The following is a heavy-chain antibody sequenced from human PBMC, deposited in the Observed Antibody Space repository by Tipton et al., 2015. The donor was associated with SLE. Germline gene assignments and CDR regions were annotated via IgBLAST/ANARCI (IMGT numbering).Heavy chain of an antibody. D-gene: IGHD3-22*01. V-gene: IGHV3-21*03. CDR2: ITRSSASK. J-gene: IGHJ3*01. Sequence: GSLRLSCAASGLTFRSYAMSWVRQAPGKGLEWVPCITRSSASKYYADSVKGRFTISRDNAKNSLYLQMSGLRADDTAVYYCATEATYDSDNSVFWGQGTMVTVSS. CDR3: ATEATYDSDNSVF. CDR1: GLTFRSYA.